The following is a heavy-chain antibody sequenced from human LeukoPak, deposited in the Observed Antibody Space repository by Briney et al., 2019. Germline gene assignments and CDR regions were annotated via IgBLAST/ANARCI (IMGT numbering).Heavy chain of an antibody. CDR1: GYTFTSYD. D-gene: IGHD3-10*01. J-gene: IGHJ5*02. CDR2: MDPNSGNT. Sequence: ASVKVSCKASGYTFTSYDINWVRQATGQGLEWMGWMDPNSGNTGYAQKFQGRVTMTRNTSISTAYMELSSLRSEDTAVCYCRLGSGSYYNGGAGFDPWGQGTLVTVSS. V-gene: IGHV1-8*01. CDR3: RLGSGSYYNGGAGFDP.